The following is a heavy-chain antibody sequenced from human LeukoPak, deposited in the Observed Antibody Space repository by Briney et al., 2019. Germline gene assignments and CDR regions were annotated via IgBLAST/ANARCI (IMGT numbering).Heavy chain of an antibody. CDR2: IYYSGST. Sequence: SETLSLTCTVSGGSISSSSYYWGWIRQPPGKGLEWIGSIYYSGSTYYNPSLKSRVTISVDTSKNQFSLKLSSVTAADTAVYYCARGSAQLPGNYWGQGTLVTVSS. D-gene: IGHD4-23*01. V-gene: IGHV4-39*07. CDR1: GGSISSSSYY. CDR3: ARGSAQLPGNY. J-gene: IGHJ4*02.